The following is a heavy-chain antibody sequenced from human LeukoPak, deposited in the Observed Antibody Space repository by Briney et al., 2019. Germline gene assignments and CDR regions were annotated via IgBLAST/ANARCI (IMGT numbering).Heavy chain of an antibody. J-gene: IGHJ5*02. D-gene: IGHD6-13*01. CDR1: GGSISSSGYY. V-gene: IGHV4-39*07. CDR2: INHSGST. CDR3: ARAHSSSWYRCWFDP. Sequence: PSETLSLTCSVSGGSISSSGYYWGWIRQPPGKGLEWIGEINHSGSTNYNPSLKSRVTISVDTSKNQFSLKLSSVTAADTAVYYCARAHSSSWYRCWFDPWGQGTLVTVSS.